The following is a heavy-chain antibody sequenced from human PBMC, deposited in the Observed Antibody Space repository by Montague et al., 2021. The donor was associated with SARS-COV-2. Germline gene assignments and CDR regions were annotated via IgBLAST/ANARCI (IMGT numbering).Heavy chain of an antibody. V-gene: IGHV4-4*07. J-gene: IGHJ6*02. CDR1: GGSISSYY. CDR2: IHTSGST. D-gene: IGHD3-3*01. CDR3: ASGKYYNFWSGYYSHDYVSGMDV. Sequence: SETLSLTCTVSGGSISSYYWSWIRQSVGKGLEWIGRIHTSGSTDXNPSLNSRVTMSVDTSKNQFSLKLSSVTAADTAVYYCASGKYYNFWSGYYSHDYVSGMDVWGQGTTVTVSS.